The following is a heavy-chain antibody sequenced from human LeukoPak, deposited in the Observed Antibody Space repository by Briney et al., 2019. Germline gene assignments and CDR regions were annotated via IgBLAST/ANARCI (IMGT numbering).Heavy chain of an antibody. CDR2: TYYRSKWYN. CDR1: GDSVSSNSAA. J-gene: IGHJ4*02. V-gene: IGHV6-1*01. Sequence: SQTLSLTCAISGDSVSSNSAAWNWIRQSPSRGLEWLGRTYYRSKWYNDYAVSVKSRITINPDTSKNQFSLQLNSVTPEDTAVYYCARGYYYGSGSYYPWFDCWGQGTLVTVSS. CDR3: ARGYYYGSGSYYPWFDC. D-gene: IGHD3-10*01.